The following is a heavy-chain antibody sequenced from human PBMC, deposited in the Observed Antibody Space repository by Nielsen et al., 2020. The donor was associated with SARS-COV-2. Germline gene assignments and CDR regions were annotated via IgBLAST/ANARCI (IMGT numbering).Heavy chain of an antibody. CDR1: GFTFANYG. V-gene: IGHV3-30*18. CDR2: ISYDGSND. Sequence: GGSLRLSCAASGFTFANYGMHWVRQASGRGLEWVAVISYDGSNDNYADSVRGRFTISRDNSMNTLFLQMNSLTTEDTAVYYCAKSGYKYGSSLYFFDYWGQGTLITVSS. J-gene: IGHJ4*02. CDR3: AKSGYKYGSSLYFFDY. D-gene: IGHD5-18*01.